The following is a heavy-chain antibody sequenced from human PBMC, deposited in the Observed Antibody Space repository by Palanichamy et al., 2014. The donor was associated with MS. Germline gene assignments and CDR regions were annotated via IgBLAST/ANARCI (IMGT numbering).Heavy chain of an antibody. CDR2: IKQDGNEK. Sequence: EVQLVESGGGLVQPGGSLRLSCAASGFTFSSYWMSWVRQAPGKGLEWVANIKQDGNEKHYVDSLKGRFTVFRDNAKKSLYLQMNSLRPEDTAVYYCARRIVPPNYYYFYNGMDVWGQGTTVTVSS. V-gene: IGHV3-7*03. CDR3: ARRIVPPNYYYFYNGMDV. CDR1: GFTFSSYW. J-gene: IGHJ6*02. D-gene: IGHD2/OR15-2a*01.